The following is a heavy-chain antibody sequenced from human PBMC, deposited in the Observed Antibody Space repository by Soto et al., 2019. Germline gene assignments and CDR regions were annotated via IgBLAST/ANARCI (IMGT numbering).Heavy chain of an antibody. D-gene: IGHD1-20*01. J-gene: IGHJ4*02. Sequence: EVQLLESGGGLVQPGGSLRLSCAASGFSFSTYAMSWVRQAPGRGLKCVSSITGTGGNTYYADSVKGRFTINRDNSRNTLYLRMDSRGAEDTAIYYCAKVLTGSSDYWGQGTLVTVSS. CDR2: ITGTGGNT. V-gene: IGHV3-23*01. CDR1: GFSFSTYA. CDR3: AKVLTGSSDY.